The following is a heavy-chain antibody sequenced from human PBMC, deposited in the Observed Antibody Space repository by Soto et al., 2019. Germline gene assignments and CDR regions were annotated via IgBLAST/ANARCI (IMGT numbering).Heavy chain of an antibody. D-gene: IGHD3-3*01. CDR1: GFTFSSYS. Sequence: PGGPLRLSCAASGFTFSSYSMNWVRQAPGKGLEWVSSISSSSSYIYYADSVKGRFTISRDNAKNSLYLQMNSLRAEDTAVYYCARVAPAWIYDFWSGLQHYMDVWGKGTTVTVSS. V-gene: IGHV3-21*01. J-gene: IGHJ6*03. CDR2: ISSSSSYI. CDR3: ARVAPAWIYDFWSGLQHYMDV.